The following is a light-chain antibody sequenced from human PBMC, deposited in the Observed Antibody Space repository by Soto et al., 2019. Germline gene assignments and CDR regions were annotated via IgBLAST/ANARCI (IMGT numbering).Light chain of an antibody. J-gene: IGKJ5*01. CDR2: AAS. CDR3: QQNYDTPIT. Sequence: DIQMTQSPSTLSASVGDRVTITCLASQIISSWLAWYQQKPGKAPKLLIYAASSLQIGVPSRFSGSGSGTNFTLTISSLQPEDFATYFCQQNYDTPITFGQGTRLEIK. CDR1: QIISSW. V-gene: IGKV1-39*01.